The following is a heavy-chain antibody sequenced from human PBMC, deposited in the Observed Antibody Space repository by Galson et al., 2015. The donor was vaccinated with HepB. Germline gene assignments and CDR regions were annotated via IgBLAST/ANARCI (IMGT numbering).Heavy chain of an antibody. D-gene: IGHD3-3*01. CDR2: INPNSGGT. CDR1: GYTFTGYY. CDR3: ARNGITIFGVVTNYWYFDL. V-gene: IGHV1-2*02. Sequence: SVKVSCKASGYTFTGYYMHWVRQAPGQGLEWMGWINPNSGGTNYAQKFQGRVTMTRDTSISTAYMELSRLRSDDTAVYYCARNGITIFGVVTNYWYFDLWGRSTLVTVSS. J-gene: IGHJ2*01.